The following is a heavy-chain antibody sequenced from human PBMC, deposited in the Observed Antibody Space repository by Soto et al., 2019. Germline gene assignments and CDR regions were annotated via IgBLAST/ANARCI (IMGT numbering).Heavy chain of an antibody. Sequence: QVQLVQSGAEVKKPGASVKVSCKASGYTFTSYGISWVRQAPGQGLEWMGWISAYNGNTNNGQKLQGRVTMTTDTSTSTAYMELRSLRSDDTAVYYCAKSLWKQLDPDDAFEIWGQGTMVTVSS. CDR3: AKSLWKQLDPDDAFEI. J-gene: IGHJ3*02. V-gene: IGHV1-18*01. CDR1: GYTFTSYG. D-gene: IGHD6-13*01. CDR2: ISAYNGNT.